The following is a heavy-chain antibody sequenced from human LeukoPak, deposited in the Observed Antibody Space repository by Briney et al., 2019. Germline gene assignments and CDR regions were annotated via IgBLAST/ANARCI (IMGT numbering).Heavy chain of an antibody. CDR3: ARDRAAAGARYFDY. Sequence: SQTLSLTCAISGDSVSSDGAAWNWIRQSPSRGLEWLGRTYYRSKWYNDYAVSVKSRITINPDTSKNQFSLQLNSVTPEDTAVYYCARDRAAAGARYFDYWGQGTLVTVSS. V-gene: IGHV6-1*01. CDR2: TYYRSKWYN. J-gene: IGHJ4*02. D-gene: IGHD6-13*01. CDR1: GDSVSSDGAA.